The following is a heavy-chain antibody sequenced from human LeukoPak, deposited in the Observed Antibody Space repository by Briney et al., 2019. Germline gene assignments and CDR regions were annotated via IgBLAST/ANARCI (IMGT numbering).Heavy chain of an antibody. Sequence: SETLSLTCAVYGGSFSGYYWGWIRQPPGKGLEWIGSIYYSGSTYYNPSLKSRVTISVDTSKNQFSLKLSSVTAADTAVYYCARGPKFSTRYSPQRNWFDPWGQGTLVTVSS. CDR2: IYYSGST. V-gene: IGHV4-34*01. CDR3: ARGPKFSTRYSPQRNWFDP. CDR1: GGSFSGYY. D-gene: IGHD6-13*01. J-gene: IGHJ5*02.